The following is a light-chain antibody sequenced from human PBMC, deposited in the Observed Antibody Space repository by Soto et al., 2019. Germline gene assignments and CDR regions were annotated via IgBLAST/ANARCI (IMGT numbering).Light chain of an antibody. CDR1: QSVSSY. J-gene: IGKJ1*01. CDR3: QQRSHWWT. V-gene: IGKV3-11*01. CDR2: DTS. Sequence: EIVLTQSPATLSLSPGERATLSCRASQSVSSYLGWYQQKPGQAPRLLIYDTSNRATGIPARFSGSGSGTDFTLTISSLEPEDFAVYYCQQRSHWWTFGEGTKVEIK.